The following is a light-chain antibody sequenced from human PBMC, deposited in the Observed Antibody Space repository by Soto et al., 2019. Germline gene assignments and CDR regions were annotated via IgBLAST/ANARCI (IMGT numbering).Light chain of an antibody. V-gene: IGKV1-13*02. CDR3: QQFNSYPPFT. CDR2: DAS. J-gene: IGKJ3*01. CDR1: QGISSA. Sequence: AIQLTQSPSSLSASVGDRVTITCRASQGISSALAWYQQKPGKAPKLLIYDASSLESGVPSRFSGSGAGTDFSLTFSSLQPEDFATYYFQQFNSYPPFTFGPGTKVDIK.